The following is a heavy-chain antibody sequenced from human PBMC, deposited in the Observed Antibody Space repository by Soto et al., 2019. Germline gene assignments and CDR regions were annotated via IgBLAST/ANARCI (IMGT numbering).Heavy chain of an antibody. CDR2: ISSSGSTI. CDR3: ARDARLGMVGYYYGMDV. J-gene: IGHJ6*02. V-gene: IGHV3-48*03. D-gene: IGHD2-8*01. CDR1: GFTFSSYE. Sequence: GSLRLSCAASGFTFSSYEMNWVRQAPGKGLEWVSYISSSGSTIYYADSVKGRFTISRDNAKNSLYLQMNSLRAEDTAVYYCARDARLGMVGYYYGMDVWGQGTTVTVS.